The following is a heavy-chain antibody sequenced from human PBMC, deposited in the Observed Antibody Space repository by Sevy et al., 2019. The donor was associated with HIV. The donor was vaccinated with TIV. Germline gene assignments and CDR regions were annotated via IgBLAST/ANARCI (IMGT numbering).Heavy chain of an antibody. J-gene: IGHJ4*02. V-gene: IGHV3-23*01. CDR1: GFTFSSYA. CDR3: AKVLPGGNRYGHYFDY. Sequence: GGSLRLSCAASGFTFSSYAMSWVRQAPGNGLEWVSAISGSGGSTYYADSVKGRFTISRDNSKNTLYLQMNSLRAEDTAVYYCAKVLPGGNRYGHYFDYWGQGTLVTVSS. D-gene: IGHD5-18*01. CDR2: ISGSGGST.